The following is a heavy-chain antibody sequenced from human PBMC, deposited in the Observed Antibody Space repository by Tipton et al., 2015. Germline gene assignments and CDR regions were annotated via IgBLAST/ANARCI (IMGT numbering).Heavy chain of an antibody. V-gene: IGHV4-61*01. Sequence: TLSLTCTVSGGSVTSGSYYWSWIRQPPGKGLEWIGYIFYTDGAHYNPALKSRVTISVDTSKNQFSLKLTSVTAADTAVYYCACQDYDSLTRDYQTVDYWGQGTLVTVSS. CDR2: IFYTDGA. J-gene: IGHJ4*02. CDR3: ACQDYDSLTRDYQTVDY. CDR1: GGSVTSGSYY. D-gene: IGHD3-9*01.